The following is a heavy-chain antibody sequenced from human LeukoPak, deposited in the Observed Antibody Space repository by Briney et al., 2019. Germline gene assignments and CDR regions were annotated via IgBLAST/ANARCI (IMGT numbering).Heavy chain of an antibody. CDR3: APRGYSYGYGY. D-gene: IGHD5-18*01. V-gene: IGHV3-23*01. CDR1: GFTFSSYD. J-gene: IGHJ4*02. CDR2: ISGSGGST. Sequence: GGSLRLSCAASGFTFSSYDMSWVRQAPVKGLEWVSAISGSGGSTYYADSVKGRFTISRDNSKNTLYLQMNSLRAEDTAVYYCAPRGYSYGYGYWGQGTLVTVSS.